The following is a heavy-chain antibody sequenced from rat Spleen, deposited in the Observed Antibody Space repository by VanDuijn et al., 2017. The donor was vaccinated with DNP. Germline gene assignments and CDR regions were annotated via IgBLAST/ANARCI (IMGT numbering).Heavy chain of an antibody. J-gene: IGHJ2*01. V-gene: IGHV5-7*01. CDR1: GFTFSAYY. Sequence: EVQLVESGGGLVQPGRSLKLSCAASGFTFSAYYMAWVRQAPKKGLEWVATISYDGSSAHYRDSVKGRFTISRDNAKSTLYLEMDGLRSEDTATYYCARPDYWGQGVMVTVSS. CDR3: ARPDY. CDR2: ISYDGSSA.